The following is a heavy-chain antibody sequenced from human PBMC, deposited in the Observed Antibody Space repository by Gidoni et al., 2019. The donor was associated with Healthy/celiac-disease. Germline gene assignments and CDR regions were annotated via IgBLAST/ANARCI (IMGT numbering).Heavy chain of an antibody. V-gene: IGHV3-33*01. CDR1: GFTFISYG. CDR3: ARPRGDIVATTELDAFDI. CDR2: IWYDGSNK. D-gene: IGHD5-12*01. J-gene: IGHJ3*02. Sequence: QVQLVEYGGGVVQPVRSLRLSCAASGFTFISYGLHWVRQAPGKGLEWVAVIWYDGSNKYYADSVKGRFTISRDNSKNTLYLQMNSLRAEDTAVYYCARPRGDIVATTELDAFDIWGQGTMVTVSS.